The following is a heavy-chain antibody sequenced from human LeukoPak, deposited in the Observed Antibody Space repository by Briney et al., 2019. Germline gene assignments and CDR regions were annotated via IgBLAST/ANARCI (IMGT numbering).Heavy chain of an antibody. Sequence: GGSLRLSCATSGFTFTGHTMTWLRQAPGKGLEWVSVIYSGGSTYYADSVKGRFTISRDNSKNTLYLQMNSLRAEDTAVYYCARVLGIAAQFDYWGQGTLVTVSS. CDR2: IYSGGST. CDR3: ARVLGIAAQFDY. CDR1: GFTFTGHT. V-gene: IGHV3-53*01. D-gene: IGHD6-6*01. J-gene: IGHJ4*02.